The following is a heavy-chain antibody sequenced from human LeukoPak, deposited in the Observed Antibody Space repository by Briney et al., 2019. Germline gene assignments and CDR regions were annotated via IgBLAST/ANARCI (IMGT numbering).Heavy chain of an antibody. CDR1: GFTFSSYG. J-gene: IGHJ4*02. Sequence: GRSLRLSCAASGFTFSSYGMHWVRQAPGKGLEWVAVISYDGSNKYYADSVKGRFTISRDNSKNTLYLQMNSLRAEDTAVYYCARGSYFWSGYYTIGPRGFDYWGQRTRVTVSS. CDR2: ISYDGSNK. D-gene: IGHD3-3*01. V-gene: IGHV3-30*03. CDR3: ARGSYFWSGYYTIGPRGFDY.